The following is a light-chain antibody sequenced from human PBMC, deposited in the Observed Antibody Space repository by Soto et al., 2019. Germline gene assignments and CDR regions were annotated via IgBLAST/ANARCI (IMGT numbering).Light chain of an antibody. Sequence: AIQVTQSPSSLSAPVGDRVTITCRASQDIRSDLGWYQQKPGKAPKLLIFATSTLQSGVPSRFSGTGSGTDFTLTISSQQPEDFATYYCLQDFNYPWTFGQGTKVDIK. CDR3: LQDFNYPWT. V-gene: IGKV1-6*01. J-gene: IGKJ1*01. CDR2: ATS. CDR1: QDIRSD.